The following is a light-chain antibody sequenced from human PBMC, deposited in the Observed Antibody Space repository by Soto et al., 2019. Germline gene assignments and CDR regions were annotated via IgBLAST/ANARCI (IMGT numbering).Light chain of an antibody. V-gene: IGKV3-11*01. Sequence: EIVLTQSPATLSLSPGERATLSCRASQSVTSYLAWYQQKPGQAPRLLIYDGSTRATGVPARFSGSGFGTDCTLTISSLESEDFAVYYCQQRSNWPPVLTFGGGTKVEIK. CDR2: DGS. CDR1: QSVTSY. CDR3: QQRSNWPPVLT. J-gene: IGKJ4*01.